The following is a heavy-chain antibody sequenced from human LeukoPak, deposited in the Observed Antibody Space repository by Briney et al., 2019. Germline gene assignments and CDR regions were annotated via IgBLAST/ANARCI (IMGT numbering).Heavy chain of an antibody. D-gene: IGHD5-12*01. CDR1: GYTFTGYY. J-gene: IGHJ4*02. V-gene: IGHV1-2*02. CDR3: ARESGYDYYFDY. CDR2: INPNSGGT. Sequence: ASVKVSCKTSGYTFTGYYMHWVRQAPGQGLEWMGWINPNSGGTNYAQKFQGRVTMTRDTSISTAYMELSRLRSDGTAVYYCARESGYDYYFDYWGQGTLVTVSS.